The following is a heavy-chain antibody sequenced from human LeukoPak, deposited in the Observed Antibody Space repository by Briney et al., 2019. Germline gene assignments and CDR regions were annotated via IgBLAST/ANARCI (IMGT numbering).Heavy chain of an antibody. CDR3: ARAGDYDILTGHLYYYYGMDV. CDR2: ISSGSSYI. CDR1: GFTFSSYS. V-gene: IGHV3-21*01. J-gene: IGHJ6*02. Sequence: GGSLRLSCAASGFTFSSYSMNWVRQAPGKGLEWVSSISSGSSYIYYADSVKGRFTISRDNAKNSLYLQMNSLRAEDTAVYYCARAGDYDILTGHLYYYYGMDVWGQGTTVTVSS. D-gene: IGHD3-9*01.